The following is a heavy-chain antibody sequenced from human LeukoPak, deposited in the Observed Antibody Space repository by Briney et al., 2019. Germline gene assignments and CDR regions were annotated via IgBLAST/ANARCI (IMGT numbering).Heavy chain of an antibody. Sequence: RASVKVSCKASGYTSNTYAIRWVRQAPGQGLEWMAWISAYSGDTNHVQKVQGRVTMTAGTSTSTAYMELSSLRSEDTAVYYCARATHGRTIFGVASYYFDYWGQGTLVTVSS. D-gene: IGHD3-3*01. CDR1: GYTSNTYA. CDR3: ARATHGRTIFGVASYYFDY. V-gene: IGHV1-18*01. CDR2: ISAYSGDT. J-gene: IGHJ4*02.